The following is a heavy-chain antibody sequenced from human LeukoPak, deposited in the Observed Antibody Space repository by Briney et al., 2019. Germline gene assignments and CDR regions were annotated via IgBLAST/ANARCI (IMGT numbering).Heavy chain of an antibody. Sequence: ASVKVSCKASGYTLTRYYMHWVRQAPGQGLEWMGWINPNSGGTNYAQKFQGRVTMTRETSISTAYMELSRLRSDDTAVYYCARATVTTYYYYYYMDVWGKGTTVTVSS. D-gene: IGHD4-11*01. J-gene: IGHJ6*03. CDR2: INPNSGGT. CDR3: ARATVTTYYYYYYMDV. V-gene: IGHV1-2*02. CDR1: GYTLTRYY.